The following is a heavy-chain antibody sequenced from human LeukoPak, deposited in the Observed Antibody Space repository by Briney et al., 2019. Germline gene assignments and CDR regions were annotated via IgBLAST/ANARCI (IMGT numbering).Heavy chain of an antibody. D-gene: IGHD2-15*01. Sequence: SETLSLTCTVSGGSISSYYWSWIRQPPGKGLEWIGYIYYSGSTNYNPSLKSRVTISVDTSKSQFSLKLSSVTAADTAVYYCARGIVVVVAANDAFDIWGQGTMVTVSS. CDR2: IYYSGST. CDR1: GGSISSYY. CDR3: ARGIVVVVAANDAFDI. V-gene: IGHV4-59*01. J-gene: IGHJ3*02.